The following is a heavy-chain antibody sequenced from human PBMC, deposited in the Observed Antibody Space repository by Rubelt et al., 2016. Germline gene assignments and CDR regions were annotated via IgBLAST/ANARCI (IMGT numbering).Heavy chain of an antibody. CDR3: ARDMPSAFTVTTSAWDV. J-gene: IGHJ6*02. Sequence: QVQLVESGGGVVQPGRSLRLSCAASGFTFSNYAMHWVRQAPGKGLEWVAVISYDGSNKYYADSVKGRFTISRDYSKNTLYLQMNSLRAEDTAVYYCARDMPSAFTVTTSAWDVWGQGTTVTVSS. V-gene: IGHV3-30*04. D-gene: IGHD4-17*01. CDR1: GFTFSNYA. CDR2: ISYDGSNK.